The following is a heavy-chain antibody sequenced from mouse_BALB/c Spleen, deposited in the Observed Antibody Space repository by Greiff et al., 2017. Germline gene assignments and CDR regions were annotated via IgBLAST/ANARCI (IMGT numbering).Heavy chain of an antibody. V-gene: IGHV5-9-4*01. J-gene: IGHJ3*01. CDR3: AREDRYSFAY. Sequence: EVQRVESGGGLVKPGGSLKLSCAASGFTFSSYAMSWVRQSPEKRLEWVAEISSGGSYTYYPDTVTGRFTISRDNAKNTLYLEMSSLRSEDTAMYYCAREDRYSFAYWGQGTLVTVSA. CDR2: ISSGGSYT. CDR1: GFTFSSYA. D-gene: IGHD2-14*01.